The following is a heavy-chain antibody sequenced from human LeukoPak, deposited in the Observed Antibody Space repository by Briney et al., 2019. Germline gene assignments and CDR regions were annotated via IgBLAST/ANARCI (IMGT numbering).Heavy chain of an antibody. CDR2: ISSSGSTI. J-gene: IGHJ4*02. D-gene: IGHD5-24*01. CDR3: ARGYRWLQLSIRCPFDY. Sequence: EGSLRLSCAASGFTFSDYYMSWIRQAPGKGLEWVSYISSSGSTIYYADSVKGRFTISRDNAKNSLYLQMNSLRAEDTAVYYCARGYRWLQLSIRCPFDYWGQGTLVTVSS. V-gene: IGHV3-11*01. CDR1: GFTFSDYY.